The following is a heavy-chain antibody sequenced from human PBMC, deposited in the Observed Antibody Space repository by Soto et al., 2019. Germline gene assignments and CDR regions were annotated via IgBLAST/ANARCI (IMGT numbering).Heavy chain of an antibody. J-gene: IGHJ6*02. Sequence: PGGSLRLSCAASGFTFSDYYMSWIRQAPGKGLEWVSYISSSSSYTNYADSVRGRFTISRDNSKNTLYLQMNTLRPEDTGLYYCARVTPGNNLYYFSGLDFWGQGTSVTVSS. CDR3: ARVTPGNNLYYFSGLDF. CDR1: GFTFSDYY. CDR2: ISSSSSYT. D-gene: IGHD1-1*01. V-gene: IGHV3-11*06.